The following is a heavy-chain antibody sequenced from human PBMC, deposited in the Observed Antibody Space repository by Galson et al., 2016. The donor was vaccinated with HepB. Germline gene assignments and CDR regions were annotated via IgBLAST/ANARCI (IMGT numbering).Heavy chain of an antibody. CDR2: IDWDANK. CDR1: GFSLSNSGMC. CDR3: AHRRVDDDYGIANYFDS. Sequence: PALVKPTQTLTLTCTFSGFSLSNSGMCVSWIRQPPGKALEWLALIDWDANKYYSPSLRTRLTISKDTSKNQVVLTMTNMDPVDTATYYCAHRRVDDDYGIANYFDSWGQGTLVTISS. V-gene: IGHV2-70*12. D-gene: IGHD4-17*01. J-gene: IGHJ4*02.